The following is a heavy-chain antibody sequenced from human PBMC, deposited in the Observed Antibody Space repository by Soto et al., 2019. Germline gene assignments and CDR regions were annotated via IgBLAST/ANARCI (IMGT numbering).Heavy chain of an antibody. D-gene: IGHD3-16*01. J-gene: IGHJ3*02. V-gene: IGHV3-73*01. Sequence: TGGSLRLSCAASGFTFSGSAMHWVRQASGKGLEWVGRIRSKANSYATAYAASVKGRFTISRDDSKNTAYLQMNSLKTEDTAVYYCTRPPRGDMRPKDAFDIWGQGTMVTVSS. CDR2: IRSKANSYAT. CDR1: GFTFSGSA. CDR3: TRPPRGDMRPKDAFDI.